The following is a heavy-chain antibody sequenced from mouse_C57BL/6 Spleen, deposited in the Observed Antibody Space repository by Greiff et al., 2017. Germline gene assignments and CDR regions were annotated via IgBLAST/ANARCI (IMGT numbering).Heavy chain of an antibody. J-gene: IGHJ3*01. V-gene: IGHV5-4*01. CDR2: ISDGGSYT. CDR1: GFTFSSYA. D-gene: IGHD2-4*01. CDR3: ARDRGQGYYDYDGGAY. Sequence: EVQRVESGGGLVKPGGSLKLSCAASGFTFSSYAMSWVRQTPEKRLEWVATISDGGSYTYYPDNVKGRFTISRDNAKNNLYLQMSHLKSEDTAMYYCARDRGQGYYDYDGGAYWGQGTLVTVSA.